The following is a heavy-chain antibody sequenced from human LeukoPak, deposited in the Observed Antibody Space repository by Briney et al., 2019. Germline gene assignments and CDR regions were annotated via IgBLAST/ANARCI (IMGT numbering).Heavy chain of an antibody. CDR3: ARVRGSSSWSSYFDY. CDR2: ISAYNGNT. J-gene: IGHJ4*02. Sequence: ASVKVSCKASGYTFTSYGISWVRQAPGQGLEWMGWISAYNGNTNYAQKLQGRVTMTRDTSTSTVYMELSSLRSEDTAVYYCARVRGSSSWSSYFDYWGQGTLVTVSS. V-gene: IGHV1-18*01. D-gene: IGHD6-13*01. CDR1: GYTFTSYG.